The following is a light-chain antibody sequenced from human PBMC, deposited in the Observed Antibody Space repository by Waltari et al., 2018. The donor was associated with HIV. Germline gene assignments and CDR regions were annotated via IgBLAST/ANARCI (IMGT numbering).Light chain of an antibody. CDR3: QAWDTRNVV. J-gene: IGLJ2*01. CDR1: KLDAKY. V-gene: IGLV3-1*01. Sequence: SYELTQPPSVSVSPGQTASITCSGDKLDAKYAYWSQQKPGQSPVLIIYQDTKRPSGIPERFSGSNSGNTATLTISGTQAMDEADYYCQAWDTRNVVFGGGTKLTVL. CDR2: QDT.